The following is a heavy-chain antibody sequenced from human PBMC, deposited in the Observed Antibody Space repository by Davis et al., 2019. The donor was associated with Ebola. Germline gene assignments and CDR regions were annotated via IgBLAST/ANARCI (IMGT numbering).Heavy chain of an antibody. J-gene: IGHJ4*02. D-gene: IGHD6-19*01. CDR1: GFTFSSYG. CDR3: AKVFSSGWYWDY. Sequence: SLKISCAASGFTFSSYGMHWVRQAPGKGLEWVSGISWNSGSIGYADSVKGRFTISRDNSKNTLYLQMNSLRAEDTAVYYCAKVFSSGWYWDYWGQGTLVTVSS. CDR2: ISWNSGSI. V-gene: IGHV3-9*01.